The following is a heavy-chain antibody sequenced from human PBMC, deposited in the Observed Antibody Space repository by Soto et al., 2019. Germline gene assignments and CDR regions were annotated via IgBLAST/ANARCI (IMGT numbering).Heavy chain of an antibody. CDR2: IIPIFGTA. CDR1: GGTFSSYA. Sequence: ASVKVSCKASGGTFSSYAISWVRQAPGQGLEWMGGIIPIFGTANYAQKFQGRVTITADESTSTAYMELSSLRSEDTAVYYCARYDFWSGYSPPDYYYGMDVWGQGTTVTVSS. CDR3: ARYDFWSGYSPPDYYYGMDV. D-gene: IGHD3-3*01. V-gene: IGHV1-69*13. J-gene: IGHJ6*02.